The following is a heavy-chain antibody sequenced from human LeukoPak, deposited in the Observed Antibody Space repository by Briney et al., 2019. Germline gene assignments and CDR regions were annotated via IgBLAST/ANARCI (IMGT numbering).Heavy chain of an antibody. CDR1: RFTFSNYW. CDR3: AKDMRGGQRRFDY. J-gene: IGHJ4*02. V-gene: IGHV3-7*03. CDR2: IKQDGSEI. Sequence: GGSLRLSCAASRFTFSNYWMTWVRQAPGKGLEWVANIKQDGSEIHYVDSVKGRFTISRDNAKNSLYLRMNSLRAEDTALYYCAKDMRGGQRRFDYWGQGTLVTVSS. D-gene: IGHD2-15*01.